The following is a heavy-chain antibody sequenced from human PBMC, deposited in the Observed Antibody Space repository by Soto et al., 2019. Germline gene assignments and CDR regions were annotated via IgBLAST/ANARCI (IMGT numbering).Heavy chain of an antibody. CDR3: AIEGAGGALDP. J-gene: IGHJ5*02. V-gene: IGHV1-69*08. Sequence: HVQLVQSGPEVKKPGSSVKVSCKASGGSFSSITWVRQAPGQGLEWMGRIIPILGTANHEQKFEGRVTITSHKFTSTAYMELTSLRSEDTGVYFCAIEGAGGALDPWGQGSLVPVSS. D-gene: IGHD1-26*01. CDR1: GGSFSS. CDR2: IIPILGTA.